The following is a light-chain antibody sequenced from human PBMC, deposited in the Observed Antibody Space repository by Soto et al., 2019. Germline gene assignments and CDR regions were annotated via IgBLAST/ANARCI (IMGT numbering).Light chain of an antibody. J-gene: IGKJ1*01. CDR3: QQSYSTTWT. CDR2: AAS. Sequence: IQMTQFPSSLFASVGDRVTIICRASQGISTYLNCYQQKPGKAPKLLIYAASSLQSGVPSRFSGSGSETDFTLTISSLQPEDFATYSCQQSYSTTWTFGQGTKVEIK. CDR1: QGISTY. V-gene: IGKV1-39*01.